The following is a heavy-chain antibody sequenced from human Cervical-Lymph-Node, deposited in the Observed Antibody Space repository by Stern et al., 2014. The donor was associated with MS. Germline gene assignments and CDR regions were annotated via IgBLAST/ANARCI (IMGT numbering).Heavy chain of an antibody. J-gene: IGHJ6*02. Sequence: QVQLVQSGAEVKKPGASVKVSCKASDSTFTSPTFTWVRQAPGPGLEWVGWISAYNRNTNYAQRLKGIVNSTTDTSTRAAYMELRSLRSDDSALYFCAICVSPLCHYSVDVWGQGTTVTVSS. CDR1: DSTFTSPT. CDR2: ISAYNRNT. V-gene: IGHV1-18*04. D-gene: IGHD5/OR15-5a*01. CDR3: AICVSPLCHYSVDV.